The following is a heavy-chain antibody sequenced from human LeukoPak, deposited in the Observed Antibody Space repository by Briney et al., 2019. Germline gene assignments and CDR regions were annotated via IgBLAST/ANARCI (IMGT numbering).Heavy chain of an antibody. D-gene: IGHD3-10*01. CDR1: GFTFDDYG. V-gene: IGHV3-20*04. J-gene: IGHJ4*02. CDR3: ARVQDRYYSGSGFDY. CDR2: INWNGGGT. Sequence: PGGSLRLSCAASGFTFDDYGTSWVRQAPGKGLEWVSGINWNGGGTGYADSVKGRFTIARDNAKNSLYLVMNSLRAEDTAFYYCARVQDRYYSGSGFDYWGQGTLVTVSS.